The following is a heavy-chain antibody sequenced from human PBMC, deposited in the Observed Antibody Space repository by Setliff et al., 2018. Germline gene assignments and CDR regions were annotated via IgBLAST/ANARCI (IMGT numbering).Heavy chain of an antibody. CDR1: GDSIKSNAYY. CDR3: ARPPKWFGEVIIGALDV. D-gene: IGHD3-10*01. CDR2: VHSSGTT. Sequence: SETLSLTCAVSGDSIKSNAYYWGWIRRSPVRGLEWIGSVHSSGTTHYNPSLKSRVTISVDSAKNHFSLNLRSVTAADTAIYYCARPPKWFGEVIIGALDVWGQGTVVTVSS. J-gene: IGHJ3*01. V-gene: IGHV4-39*02.